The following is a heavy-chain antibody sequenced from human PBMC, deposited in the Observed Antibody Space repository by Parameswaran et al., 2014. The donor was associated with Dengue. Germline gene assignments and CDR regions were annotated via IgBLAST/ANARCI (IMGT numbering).Heavy chain of an antibody. CDR3: TNTIPARR. CDR2: TYYSGST. Sequence: VRQAPGKGLEWIGGTYYSGSTSYNPSLKSRVTISVDTSRNQFSLTVTSVTAADTAIYYCTNTIPARRWGQGILVTVSS. V-gene: IGHV4-39*01. J-gene: IGHJ4*02. D-gene: IGHD2-21*01.